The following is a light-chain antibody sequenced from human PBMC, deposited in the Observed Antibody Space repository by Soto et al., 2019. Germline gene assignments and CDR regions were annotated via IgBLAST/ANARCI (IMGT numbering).Light chain of an antibody. Sequence: DIQMTQSPSTLTASVGDRVTITCRASQSISSWLAWYQQKPGKAPNLLIYKASSLESGVPSRFSGSGSGTEFNLTISSLQPDDFATYYCQQYNAYPQTFGQGTKVEIK. CDR2: KAS. CDR3: QQYNAYPQT. CDR1: QSISSW. J-gene: IGKJ1*01. V-gene: IGKV1-5*03.